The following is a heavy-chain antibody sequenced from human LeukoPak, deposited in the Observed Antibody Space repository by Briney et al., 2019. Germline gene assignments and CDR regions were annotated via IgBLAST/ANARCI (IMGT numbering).Heavy chain of an antibody. J-gene: IGHJ6*03. CDR3: ATGHCNTSSCYYYYMDV. CDR1: GYTLRELS. Sequence: ASVKVSYKVSGYTLRELSMHWVRQAPAKGLQWMGVFDPEDGESIIAQKFQGRLTMTEDTSTDTAYMELSSLTSEDTAMYYCATGHCNTSSCYYYYMDVWGKGTTVSVSS. D-gene: IGHD2/OR15-2a*01. CDR2: FDPEDGES. V-gene: IGHV1-24*01.